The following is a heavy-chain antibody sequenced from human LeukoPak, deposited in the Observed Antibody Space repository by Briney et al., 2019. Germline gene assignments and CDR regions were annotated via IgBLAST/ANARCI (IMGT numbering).Heavy chain of an antibody. D-gene: IGHD3-22*01. CDR1: GFTFSSYS. J-gene: IGHJ4*02. V-gene: IGHV3-21*04. CDR3: AKVDDSSGYYWAFDY. Sequence: GGSLRLSCAASGFTFSSYSMNWVRQAPGKGLEWVSSISSSSSYIYYADSVKGRFTISRDNAKNSLYLQMNSLRAEDTAVYYCAKVDDSSGYYWAFDYWGQGTLVTVSS. CDR2: ISSSSSYI.